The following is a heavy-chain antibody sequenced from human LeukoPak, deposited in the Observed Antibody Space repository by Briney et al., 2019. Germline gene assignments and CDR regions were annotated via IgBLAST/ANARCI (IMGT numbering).Heavy chain of an antibody. CDR2: ISYDGSNK. CDR1: GFTFSSYA. CDR3: ASEDRDGYSFDY. Sequence: GGSLRLSCAASGFTFSSYAMHWVRQAPGKGLEWVAVISYDGSNKYYADSVKGRFTIFRDNSKNTLYLQMNSLRAEDTAVYYCASEDRDGYSFDYWGQGTLVTVSS. V-gene: IGHV3-30-3*01. D-gene: IGHD4-4*01. J-gene: IGHJ4*02.